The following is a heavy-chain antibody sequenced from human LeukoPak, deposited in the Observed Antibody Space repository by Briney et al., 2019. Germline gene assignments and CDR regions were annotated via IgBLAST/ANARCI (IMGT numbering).Heavy chain of an antibody. V-gene: IGHV1-2*02. J-gene: IGHJ5*02. D-gene: IGHD3-22*01. CDR3: ARSYYYDTTNWFDP. CDR2: INPNSGGT. Sequence: ASVKVSCKASGYTFTGYYMHWVRQAPGQGLEWMGWINPNSGGTNYAQKFQGRVTMTRDTSISTAYMELSSLRSEDTAVYYCARSYYYDTTNWFDPWGQGTLVTVSS. CDR1: GYTFTGYY.